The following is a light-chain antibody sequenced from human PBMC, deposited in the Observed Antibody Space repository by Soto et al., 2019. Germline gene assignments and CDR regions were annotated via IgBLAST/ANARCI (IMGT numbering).Light chain of an antibody. CDR2: ANN. Sequence: QTVVTQPPSVSRAPGQRVSISCTGSSSNIGAGYDVHWYQHLPGTAPKLLIYANNNRPSGVPDRFSGSKSGTSASLAITGLQAEDEADYYCQSYDSSRSPLYVFGTGTKLTVL. CDR3: QSYDSSRSPLYV. J-gene: IGLJ1*01. CDR1: SSNIGAGYD. V-gene: IGLV1-40*01.